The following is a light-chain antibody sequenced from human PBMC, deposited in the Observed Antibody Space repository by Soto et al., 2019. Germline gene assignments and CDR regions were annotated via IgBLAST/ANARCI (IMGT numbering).Light chain of an antibody. CDR3: SSYTSSSTVV. CDR1: SSDVGGYKY. CDR2: EVS. Sequence: QSALTQPASVSGSPGQSITISCTGTSSDVGGYKYVSWYQQHPGKVPKLMIYEVSNRPSGVSNRFSGSKSGDTASLTISGLQPEDEADYYCSSYTSSSTVVFGGGTKVTVL. J-gene: IGLJ2*01. V-gene: IGLV2-14*01.